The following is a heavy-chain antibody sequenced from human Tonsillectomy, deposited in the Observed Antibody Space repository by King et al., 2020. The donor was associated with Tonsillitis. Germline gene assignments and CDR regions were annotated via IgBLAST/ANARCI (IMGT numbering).Heavy chain of an antibody. J-gene: IGHJ3*02. Sequence: VQLVESGGGLVQPGGSLRLSCAASGFTFSRSWMNWVRQAPGKGLEWGASIKEDGSEKYYVDSVTGRFTMSRDNAQNSLYLQMNSLGVEDTAVYYCVRDMMRWAFDMWGQGTMVTVSS. CDR3: VRDMMRWAFDM. CDR2: IKEDGSEK. V-gene: IGHV3-7*01. D-gene: IGHD3-16*01. CDR1: GFTFSRSW.